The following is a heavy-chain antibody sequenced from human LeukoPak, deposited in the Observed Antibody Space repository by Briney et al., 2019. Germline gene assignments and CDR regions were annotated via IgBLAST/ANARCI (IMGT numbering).Heavy chain of an antibody. V-gene: IGHV1-69*05. D-gene: IGHD5-18*01. Sequence: SVKVSCKASGGTFSSYAISWVRQAPGQGLEWMGGIIPIFGTANYAQKFQGRVTITTDESTSTAYMKLSSLRSEDTAVYYCARASPVGYSYYNWFDPWGQGTLVTVSS. J-gene: IGHJ5*02. CDR2: IIPIFGTA. CDR3: ARASPVGYSYYNWFDP. CDR1: GGTFSSYA.